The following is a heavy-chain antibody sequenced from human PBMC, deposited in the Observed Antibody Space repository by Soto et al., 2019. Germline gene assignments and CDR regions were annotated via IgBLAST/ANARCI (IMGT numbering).Heavy chain of an antibody. V-gene: IGHV3-23*01. CDR3: AKLNYDFWSPGDV. CDR2: ISGSGGST. D-gene: IGHD3-3*01. CDR1: GFTFSSYA. Sequence: GGSLRLSCAASGFTFSSYAMSWVRQAPGKGLEWVSAISGSGGSTYYADSVKGRFTISRENSKNTLYLQMNSLRAEDTAVYYCAKLNYDFWSPGDVWGQGTTVTVSS. J-gene: IGHJ6*02.